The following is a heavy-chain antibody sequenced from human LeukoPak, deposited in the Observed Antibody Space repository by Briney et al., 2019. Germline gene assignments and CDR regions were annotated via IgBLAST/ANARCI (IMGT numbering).Heavy chain of an antibody. V-gene: IGHV1-46*01. CDR1: GYTFTSNY. D-gene: IGHD5-24*01. J-gene: IGHJ5*02. CDR2: ISPSGGST. Sequence: ASVKVSCKAFGYTFTSNYMHWVRQAPGQGPEWMGVISPSGGSTTYAQKFQGRVTLTRDMSTSTVYMELSSLRSEDTAVYYCARGDGYTSLDPWGQGTLVTVSS. CDR3: ARGDGYTSLDP.